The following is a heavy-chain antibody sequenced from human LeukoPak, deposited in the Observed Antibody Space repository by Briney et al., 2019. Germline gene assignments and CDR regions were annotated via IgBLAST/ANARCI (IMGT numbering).Heavy chain of an antibody. CDR3: ARGRGGSYHY. J-gene: IGHJ4*02. V-gene: IGHV3-74*01. D-gene: IGHD1-26*01. CDR2: INTDGRTT. Sequence: PGGSLRLSCAASGFTFSNDWMHRVRQAPGKGLVWVSRINTDGRTTTYADSVKGRFTISRDNAKNTLYLQMNSLRVEDTAVYYCARGRGGSYHYWGQGTLVTVSS. CDR1: GFTFSNDW.